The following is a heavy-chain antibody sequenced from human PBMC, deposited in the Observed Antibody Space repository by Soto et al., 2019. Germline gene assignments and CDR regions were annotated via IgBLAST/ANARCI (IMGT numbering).Heavy chain of an antibody. CDR3: ARLYYYDSSGYYPRVFQH. CDR1: GDSISNSRFY. J-gene: IGHJ1*01. Sequence: ASETLSLTCSASGDSISNSRFYWAWIRQPPGEGLEWIGSIYHTGNAYYNPSLKSRVTISVDTSKNQFSLKLSSVTAADTAVYYCARLYYYDSSGYYPRVFQHWGQGTLVTVSS. CDR2: IYHTGNA. V-gene: IGHV4-39*01. D-gene: IGHD3-22*01.